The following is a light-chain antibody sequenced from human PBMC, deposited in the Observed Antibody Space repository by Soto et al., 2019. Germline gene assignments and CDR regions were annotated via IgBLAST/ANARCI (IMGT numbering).Light chain of an antibody. CDR1: ESVTSSH. CDR2: GAS. CDR3: QHYGSSSNT. J-gene: IGKJ5*01. Sequence: EIVLTQSPDTLSLSPGERATLSCRASESVTSSHLAWYQQKRGQAPRLLIYGASSRATDIPDRFGGSGSGTDFTLTISRLEPEDFAVYYCQHYGSSSNTFGQGTRLEIK. V-gene: IGKV3-20*01.